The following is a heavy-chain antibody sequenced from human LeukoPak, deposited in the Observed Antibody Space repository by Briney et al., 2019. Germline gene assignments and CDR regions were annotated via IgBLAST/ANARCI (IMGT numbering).Heavy chain of an antibody. CDR3: ARGGSAGDY. CDR2: ISSSSNYI. CDR1: GFTFSSYS. V-gene: IGHV3-21*01. Sequence: GGSLRLSCAASGFTFSSYSMNWVRQAPGKGLEWVSSISSSSNYIYYADSVRGRFTISRDDAKNSLYLQMNSLRAEDTAVYYCARGGSAGDYWGQGTLVTVSS. J-gene: IGHJ4*02. D-gene: IGHD2-15*01.